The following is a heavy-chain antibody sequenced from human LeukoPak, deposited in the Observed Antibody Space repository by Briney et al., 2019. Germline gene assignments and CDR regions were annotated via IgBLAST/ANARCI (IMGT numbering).Heavy chain of an antibody. CDR3: ARGQWLGHDAFDI. CDR1: GYTFTSYY. CDR2: INPSGST. V-gene: IGHV1-46*01. D-gene: IGHD6-19*01. Sequence: ASVKVSCTASGYTFTSYYMHWVRQPPGPGLGWMGIINPSGSTSNAQKFQGRVTMTRDMYTTTVYMELSSLRSEDTAVYYCARGQWLGHDAFDIWGRGTMVTVSS. J-gene: IGHJ3*02.